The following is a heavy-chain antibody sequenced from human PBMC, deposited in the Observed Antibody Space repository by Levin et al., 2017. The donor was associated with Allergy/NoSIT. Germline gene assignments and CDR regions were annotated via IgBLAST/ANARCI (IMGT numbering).Heavy chain of an antibody. D-gene: IGHD6-19*01. Sequence: SQTLSLPCTVSGGSFSNYYWTWIRQSPGKRLEWIGYIYSSGSTNYNPSLKSRVTMSVDTSKKQFSLKLTSVTAADTAVYYCARPEQQWLGNDAFDIWGLGTTVTVSS. CDR2: IYSSGST. CDR3: ARPEQQWLGNDAFDI. CDR1: GGSFSNYY. J-gene: IGHJ3*02. V-gene: IGHV4-59*08.